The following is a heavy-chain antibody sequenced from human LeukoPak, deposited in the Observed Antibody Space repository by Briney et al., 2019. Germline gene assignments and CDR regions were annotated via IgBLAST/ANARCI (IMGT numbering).Heavy chain of an antibody. V-gene: IGHV1-2*04. CDR1: GYTFTGYY. J-gene: IGHJ6*02. CDR2: INPNSGGT. D-gene: IGHD6-13*01. Sequence: GASVKVSCKASGYTFTGYYMHWVRQAPGQGLGWMGWINPNSGGTNYAQKFQGWVTMTRDTSISTAYMELSRLRSDDTAVYYCARARRGSSLYYYGMDVWGQGTTVTVSS. CDR3: ARARRGSSLYYYGMDV.